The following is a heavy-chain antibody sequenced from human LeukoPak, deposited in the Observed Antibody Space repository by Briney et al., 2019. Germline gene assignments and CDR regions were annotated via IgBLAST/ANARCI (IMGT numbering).Heavy chain of an antibody. CDR1: GGTFSSYA. V-gene: IGHV1-69*13. Sequence: SVKVSCKASGGTFSSYAISWVRQAPGQGLEWMGGIIPIFGTANYAQKFQGRVTITADESTSTAYMEPSSLRSEDTAVYYCARGLYCGGDCRRGVAFDIWGQGTMVTVSS. J-gene: IGHJ3*02. CDR3: ARGLYCGGDCRRGVAFDI. D-gene: IGHD2-21*02. CDR2: IIPIFGTA.